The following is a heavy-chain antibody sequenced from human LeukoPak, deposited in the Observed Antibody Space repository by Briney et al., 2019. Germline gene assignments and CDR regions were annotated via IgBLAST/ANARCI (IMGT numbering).Heavy chain of an antibody. J-gene: IGHJ5*02. V-gene: IGHV1-69*13. CDR2: IIPIFGTA. CDR1: RGTFSSYA. D-gene: IGHD3-9*01. CDR3: ARGYDILTGYSSNWFDP. Sequence: SVKVSCKASRGTFSSYAISWVRQAPGQGLEWMGGIIPIFGTANYAQKFQGRVTITADESTSTAYMELSSLRSEDTAVYYCARGYDILTGYSSNWFDPWGQGTLVTVSS.